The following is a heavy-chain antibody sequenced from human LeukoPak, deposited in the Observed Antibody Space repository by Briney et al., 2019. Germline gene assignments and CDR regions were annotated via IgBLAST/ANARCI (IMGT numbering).Heavy chain of an antibody. CDR2: FLGGRGIT. CDR3: VWMNTVYMLGF. V-gene: IGHV3-15*01. J-gene: IGHJ4*02. CDR1: GLTFRDAW. D-gene: IGHD2/OR15-2a*01. Sequence: GGSLRLSCVVSGLTFRDAWLTSVRQAPGKGLERIGRFLGGRGITDYGAAVKGRFTMSREYSKNTIYLQICSLQTEATAMYYCVWMNTVYMLGFWGQGTLVTVSS.